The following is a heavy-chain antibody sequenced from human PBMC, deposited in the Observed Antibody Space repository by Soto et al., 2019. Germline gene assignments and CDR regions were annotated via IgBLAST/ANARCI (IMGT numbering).Heavy chain of an antibody. Sequence: QVQLVESGGGVVQPGRSLRLSCAASGFTFSSYAMHWVRQAPGKGLEWVAVISYDGSNKYYADSVKGRFTISRDNSKNTLDLQMNSLRPEDTAVYYCARAGHRGSYLNDAFDVWGHGTMVPVSS. V-gene: IGHV3-30-3*01. CDR1: GFTFSSYA. J-gene: IGHJ3*01. D-gene: IGHD1-26*01. CDR3: ARAGHRGSYLNDAFDV. CDR2: ISYDGSNK.